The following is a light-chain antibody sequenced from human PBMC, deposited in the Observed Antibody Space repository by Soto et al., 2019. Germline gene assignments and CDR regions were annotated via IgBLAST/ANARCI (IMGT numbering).Light chain of an antibody. Sequence: QSALTQPPSVSGSPGQSVTISCTGTSTDFVTYNRVSWYQQPPGTAPKLIIHGVTTRPSGVSSRFSGSKSDYTASLTISGLQAEDEADYYCSSYTTAFFYVFGTGTKVTV. CDR3: SSYTTAFFYV. V-gene: IGLV2-18*02. J-gene: IGLJ1*01. CDR2: GVT. CDR1: STDFVTYNR.